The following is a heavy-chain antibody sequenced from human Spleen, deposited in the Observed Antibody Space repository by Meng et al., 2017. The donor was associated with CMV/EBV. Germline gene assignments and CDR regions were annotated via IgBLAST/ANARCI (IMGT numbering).Heavy chain of an antibody. CDR1: GGTFSSYA. J-gene: IGHJ6*02. D-gene: IGHD3-16*01. V-gene: IGHV1-69*05. Sequence: SVKVSCKASGGTFSSYAISWVRQAPGQGLEWMGGIIPIFGTANYAQKLQGRVTMTTDTSTSTAYMELRSLRSDDTAVYYCARESASYVSYGMDVWGQGTTVTVSS. CDR2: IIPIFGTA. CDR3: ARESASYVSYGMDV.